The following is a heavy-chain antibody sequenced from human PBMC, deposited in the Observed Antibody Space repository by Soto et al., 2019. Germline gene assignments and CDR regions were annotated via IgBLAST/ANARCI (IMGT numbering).Heavy chain of an antibody. J-gene: IGHJ4*02. V-gene: IGHV1-18*01. D-gene: IGHD3-10*01. CDR2: ISHHKGDT. CDR3: ARDVDASGSYGTNY. CDR1: GYTFSSIG. Sequence: QVQLVQSGAEVKKPGASVTVSCKTSGYTFSSIGISWVRQAPGQGLEWMGWISHHKGDTYYAQRLQGRVTRTTDTATSTAYRELRSLRADDTAVDCCARDVDASGSYGTNYWGQGTLVTVSS.